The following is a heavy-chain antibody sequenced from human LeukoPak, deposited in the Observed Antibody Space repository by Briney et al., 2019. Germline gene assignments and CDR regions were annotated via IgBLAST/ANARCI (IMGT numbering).Heavy chain of an antibody. CDR1: GFTVSSNY. D-gene: IGHD6-13*01. Sequence: GGSLRLSCAASGFTVSSNYMSWVRQAPGKGLECVSVIYSGGSTYYADSVKGRFTISRDNSKNTLYLHMNSLRPEDTAVYYCARAGSSWYPLDYWGQGTLVTVSS. CDR3: ARAGSSWYPLDY. CDR2: IYSGGST. V-gene: IGHV3-66*02. J-gene: IGHJ4*02.